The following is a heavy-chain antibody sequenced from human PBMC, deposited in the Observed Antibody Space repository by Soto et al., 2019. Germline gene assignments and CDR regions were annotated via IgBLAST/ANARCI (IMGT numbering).Heavy chain of an antibody. CDR1: GFTFSSYW. Sequence: EVQLVESGGGLVQPGGSLRLSCVDSGFTFSSYWMSWVRQAPVKGLEWVGNIQQDGSEENYADSVKGRFTISRDNAKNAMYLQMISLRVEDTAVYYCASIAASGRGWDVWGQGTTVVVSS. J-gene: IGHJ6*02. CDR2: IQQDGSEE. D-gene: IGHD6-13*01. V-gene: IGHV3-7*01. CDR3: ASIAASGRGWDV.